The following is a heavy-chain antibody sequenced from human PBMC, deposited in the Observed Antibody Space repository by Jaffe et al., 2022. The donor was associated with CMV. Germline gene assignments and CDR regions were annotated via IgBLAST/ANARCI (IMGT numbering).Heavy chain of an antibody. D-gene: IGHD2-2*01. V-gene: IGHV4-34*01. Sequence: QVQLQQWGAGLLKPSETLSLTCAVYGGSFSGYYWSWIRQPPGKGLEWIGEINHSGSTNYNPSLKSRVTISVDTSKNQFSLKLSSVTAADTAVYYCARSGRYCSSTSCWGRFDPWGQGTLVTVSS. J-gene: IGHJ5*02. CDR3: ARSGRYCSSTSCWGRFDP. CDR1: GGSFSGYY. CDR2: INHSGST.